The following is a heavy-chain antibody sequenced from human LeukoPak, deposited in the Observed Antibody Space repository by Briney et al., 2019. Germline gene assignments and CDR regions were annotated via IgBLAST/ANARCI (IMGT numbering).Heavy chain of an antibody. Sequence: GGSLRLSCAASGFTFSSYAMSWVRQAPGKGLEWVSAISGSGGSTYYAHSVKGRLTISRDNHKNTLYLQMNSLRAEDTAVYYCAKVLTRYCSSTSCYTGCDYWGQGTLVTVSS. CDR2: ISGSGGST. D-gene: IGHD2-2*02. V-gene: IGHV3-23*01. J-gene: IGHJ4*02. CDR1: GFTFSSYA. CDR3: AKVLTRYCSSTSCYTGCDY.